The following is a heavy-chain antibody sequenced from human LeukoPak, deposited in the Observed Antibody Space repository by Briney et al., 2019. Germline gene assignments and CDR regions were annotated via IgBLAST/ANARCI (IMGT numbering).Heavy chain of an antibody. CDR2: IYHSGPT. Sequence: SETLSLTCSVSSFSIGSGHYWGWIRQPPGKGLEWIGSIYHSGPTYYNPSLKSRVTISVDTSKNHFSLTLTSVTAADTAVYYCARDVDRFDYWGQGTLVTVSS. J-gene: IGHJ4*02. CDR1: SFSIGSGHY. CDR3: ARDVDRFDY. V-gene: IGHV4-38-2*02. D-gene: IGHD2-21*01.